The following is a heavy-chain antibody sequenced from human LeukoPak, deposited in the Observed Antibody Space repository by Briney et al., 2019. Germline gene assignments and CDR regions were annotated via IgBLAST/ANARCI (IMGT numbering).Heavy chain of an antibody. CDR3: AKDRKSHIAVAGRTRDPDGGY. V-gene: IGHV3-23*01. CDR2: ISGSGGST. J-gene: IGHJ4*02. D-gene: IGHD6-19*01. Sequence: PGGSLRLSCAASGFTFSSHAMTWVRQAPGKGLEWVSAISGSGGSTYYADSVKGRFTISRDNSKNTLYLQMNSLRAEDTAVYYCAKDRKSHIAVAGRTRDPDGGYWGQGTLVTVSS. CDR1: GFTFSSHA.